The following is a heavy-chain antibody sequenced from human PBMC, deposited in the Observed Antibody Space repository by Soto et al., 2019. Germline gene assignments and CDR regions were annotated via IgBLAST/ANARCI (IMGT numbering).Heavy chain of an antibody. CDR1: GGSISSGGYY. J-gene: IGHJ5*02. CDR2: IYYSGST. Sequence: SETLSLTCTVSGGSISSGGYYWSWIRQHPGKGLEWIGYIYYSGSTYYNPSLKSRVTISVDTSKNQFSLKLSSVTAADTAVYYCARGYCSGGSCYSQKAKHNSRDNWFDPWGQGTLVTVSS. D-gene: IGHD2-15*01. V-gene: IGHV4-31*03. CDR3: ARGYCSGGSCYSQKAKHNSRDNWFDP.